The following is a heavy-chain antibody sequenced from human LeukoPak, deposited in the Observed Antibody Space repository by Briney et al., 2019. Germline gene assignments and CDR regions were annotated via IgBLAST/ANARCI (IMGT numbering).Heavy chain of an antibody. CDR3: AKEVSSKRSSWYNY. CDR2: ISHDGRVT. Sequence: PGRSLRLSCAASGFTFSSYGMHWVRQAPGKGLEWVAVISHDGRVTYYADSVKGRFTISRDNSKNTLYVQMNSLRAEDTAVYFCAKEVSSKRSSWYNYWGQGTLVTVSS. J-gene: IGHJ4*02. D-gene: IGHD1-14*01. V-gene: IGHV3-30*18. CDR1: GFTFSSYG.